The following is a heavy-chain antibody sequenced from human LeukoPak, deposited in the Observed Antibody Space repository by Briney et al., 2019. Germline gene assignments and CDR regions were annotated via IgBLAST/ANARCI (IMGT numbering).Heavy chain of an antibody. CDR1: GFTFRNYG. J-gene: IGHJ4*02. CDR3: ARDTAMVLYHLFDY. CDR2: ISYDGSNK. V-gene: IGHV3-30*03. Sequence: GRSLRLSCAASGFTFRNYGMHWVRQAPGKGLEWVAVISYDGSNKYYADSVKGRFTISRDNSKNTLYLQMNSLRAEDTAVYYCARDTAMVLYHLFDYWGQGTLVTVSS. D-gene: IGHD5-18*01.